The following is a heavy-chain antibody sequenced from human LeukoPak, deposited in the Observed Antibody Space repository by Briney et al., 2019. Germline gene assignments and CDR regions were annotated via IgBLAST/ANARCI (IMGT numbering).Heavy chain of an antibody. CDR3: ARDRVRDGSGSFSPSDY. CDR1: GGTFSSYA. Sequence: GASVKVSCKASGGTFSSYAISWVRQAPGQGLEWMGRIIPILGIANYAQKFQGRVTITADKSTSTAYMELSSLRSEDTAVYYCARDRVRDGSGSFSPSDYWGQGTLVTVSS. V-gene: IGHV1-69*04. CDR2: IIPILGIA. D-gene: IGHD3-10*01. J-gene: IGHJ4*02.